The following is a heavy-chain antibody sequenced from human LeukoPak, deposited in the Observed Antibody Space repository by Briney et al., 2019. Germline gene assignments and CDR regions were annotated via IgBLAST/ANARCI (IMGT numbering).Heavy chain of an antibody. Sequence: GASVKVSCKASGYTFTSYDINWVRQATGQGLEWMGWMNPNSGNTGYAQKFQGRVTITRNTSISTAYMELSSLRSEDTAVYYCARSMTTVTRRERDAFDIWGQGTMVTVSS. CDR1: GYTFTSYD. CDR3: ARSMTTVTRRERDAFDI. J-gene: IGHJ3*02. V-gene: IGHV1-8*03. D-gene: IGHD4-17*01. CDR2: MNPNSGNT.